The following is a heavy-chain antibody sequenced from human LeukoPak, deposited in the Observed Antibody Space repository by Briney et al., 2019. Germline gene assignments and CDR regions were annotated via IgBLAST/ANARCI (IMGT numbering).Heavy chain of an antibody. V-gene: IGHV4-61*02. Sequence: SQTLSLTCTVSGGSISSGSYYWSWIRQPAGKGLEWIGRIYTSGSTNYNPSLKSRVTMSVDTSKNKLSLKLSSVTAADTAVYYCVRGPYGSGISNWFDPWGQGTLVIVSS. CDR3: VRGPYGSGISNWFDP. D-gene: IGHD3-10*01. J-gene: IGHJ5*02. CDR2: IYTSGST. CDR1: GGSISSGSYY.